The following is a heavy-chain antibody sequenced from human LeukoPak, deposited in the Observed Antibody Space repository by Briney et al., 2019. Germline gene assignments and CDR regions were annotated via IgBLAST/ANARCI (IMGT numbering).Heavy chain of an antibody. CDR2: IIPIFGTA. J-gene: IGHJ6*03. CDR1: GGTFSSYA. Sequence: SVKVSCKASGGTFSSYAISWVRQAPGQGLEWMGGIIPIFGTANYAQKFQGRVTITADESTSTAYMELSSLRSEDTAVYYCASPYCSGGSCYYYYYYMDVWGKGTTVTVSS. D-gene: IGHD2-15*01. V-gene: IGHV1-69*01. CDR3: ASPYCSGGSCYYYYYYMDV.